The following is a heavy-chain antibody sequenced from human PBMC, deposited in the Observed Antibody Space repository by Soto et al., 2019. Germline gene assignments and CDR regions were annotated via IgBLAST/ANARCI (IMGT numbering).Heavy chain of an antibody. CDR1: GGPFSGYY. CDR2: INHSGST. V-gene: IGHV4-34*01. J-gene: IGHJ4*02. D-gene: IGHD6-6*01. CDR3: ASGYSSSSLYFDY. Sequence: PSETLSLTCAVYGGPFSGYYWSWIRQRPGKGLEWIGEINHSGSTNYNPSLKSRVTISVDTSKNQFSLKLSSVTAADTAVCYCASGYSSSSLYFDYWGQGTLVTVSS.